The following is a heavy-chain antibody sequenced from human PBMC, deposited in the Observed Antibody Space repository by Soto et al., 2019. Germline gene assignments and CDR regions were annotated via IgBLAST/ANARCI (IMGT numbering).Heavy chain of an antibody. J-gene: IGHJ3*02. Sequence: SEARCRTCAGSGGSIRSYYCSCLRQPPGKGLEWIGYIYYSGSTNYNPSLKSRVTISVDTSKNQFSLKLSSVTAADTAVYYCARGLISGYYLYDAFDIWGQGTMVT. CDR3: ARGLISGYYLYDAFDI. CDR2: IYYSGST. V-gene: IGHV4-59*01. D-gene: IGHD3-22*01. CDR1: GGSIRSYY.